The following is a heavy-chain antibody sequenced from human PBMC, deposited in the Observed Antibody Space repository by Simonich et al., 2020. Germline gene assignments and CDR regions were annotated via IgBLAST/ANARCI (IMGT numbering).Heavy chain of an antibody. CDR2: IMGSGGRT. CDR1: GFTFSSYA. V-gene: IGHV3-23*01. J-gene: IGHJ5*02. Sequence: EVQLLESGGGLVQPGGSLRLSCAASGFTFSSYAMSWVCQAQGKGLGVVSVIMGSGGRTYYADSVKGRFTISRDNSKNPLYLQMNSLRAEDTAVYYCAKDSSLVGATDWFDPWGQGTLVTVSS. D-gene: IGHD1-26*01. CDR3: AKDSSLVGATDWFDP.